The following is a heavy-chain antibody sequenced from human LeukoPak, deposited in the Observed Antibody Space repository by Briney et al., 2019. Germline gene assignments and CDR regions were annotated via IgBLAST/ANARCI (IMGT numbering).Heavy chain of an antibody. CDR3: ATTDNYDYVWGSFDY. J-gene: IGHJ4*02. D-gene: IGHD3-16*01. V-gene: IGHV3-7*01. Sequence: PGGSLRLSCAASGFTFSSYWMSWVRQAPGKGLEWVANIKQDGSEKYYVDSVKGRFTISRDNAKNSLYLQMNSLRAEDTAVYYCATTDNYDYVWGSFDYWGQGTLVTVSS. CDR2: IKQDGSEK. CDR1: GFTFSSYW.